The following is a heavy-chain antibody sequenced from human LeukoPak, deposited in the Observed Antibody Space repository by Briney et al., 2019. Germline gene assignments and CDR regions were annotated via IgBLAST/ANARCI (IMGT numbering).Heavy chain of an antibody. V-gene: IGHV1-69*05. J-gene: IGHJ4*02. Sequence: SVKVSCKASGYTFTSYDINWVRQATGQGLEWMGGIIPIFGTANYAQKFQGRVTITTDESTSTAYMELSSLRSEDTAVYYCARSRYSYGYLGGGLCDYWGQGTLVTVSS. D-gene: IGHD5-18*01. CDR2: IIPIFGTA. CDR1: GYTFTSYD. CDR3: ARSRYSYGYLGGGLCDY.